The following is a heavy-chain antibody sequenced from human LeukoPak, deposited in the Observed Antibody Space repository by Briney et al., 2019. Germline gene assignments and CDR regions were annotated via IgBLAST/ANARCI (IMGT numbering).Heavy chain of an antibody. CDR3: ARMGANNWNRELNWLDP. CDR1: GFTFSTYW. D-gene: IGHD1-1*01. CDR2: IRQDGSDE. Sequence: GGSLRLSCAAPGFTFSTYWMSWLRQAPGKGLEWVAYIRQDGSDEYYVNSVKGRFTISRDNARNSLYLQMGSLRVEDTAVYYCARMGANNWNRELNWLDPWGQGTLVTVSS. J-gene: IGHJ5*02. V-gene: IGHV3-7*01.